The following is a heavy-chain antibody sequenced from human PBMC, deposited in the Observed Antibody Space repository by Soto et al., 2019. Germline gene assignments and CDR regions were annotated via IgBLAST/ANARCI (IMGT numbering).Heavy chain of an antibody. Sequence: PGGSLKLSCEACGLPLVSYWITWVGQAPGKPLEWVANLRQDGSQKYLLDSVKCRFTISRDNDKNSMYLHMNSRRAEDTAVYYCVRDRSSGWHFDSLGQRILATVSS. CDR3: VRDRSSGWHFDS. CDR2: LRQDGSQK. D-gene: IGHD6-19*01. CDR1: GLPLVSYW. J-gene: IGHJ4*02. V-gene: IGHV3-7*01.